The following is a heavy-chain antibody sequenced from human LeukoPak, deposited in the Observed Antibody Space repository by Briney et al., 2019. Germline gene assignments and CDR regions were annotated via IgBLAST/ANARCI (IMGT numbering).Heavy chain of an antibody. V-gene: IGHV5-51*01. J-gene: IGHJ4*02. CDR1: GHSFTSYW. Sequence: GESLKISCKGSGHSFTSYWIGWVRQMPGKGLEWMGIIYPGDSDTKYSPSFQGQVTISADKSISTAYLQWSSLKASDTAMYYCAGSGGYGSGSYPLWYFDYWGQGTLVTVSS. D-gene: IGHD3-10*01. CDR2: IYPGDSDT. CDR3: AGSGGYGSGSYPLWYFDY.